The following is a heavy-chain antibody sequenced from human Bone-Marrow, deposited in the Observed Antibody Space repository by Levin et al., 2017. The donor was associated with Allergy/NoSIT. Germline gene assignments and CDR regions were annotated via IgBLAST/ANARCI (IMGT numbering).Heavy chain of an antibody. CDR1: GFTFSNYP. D-gene: IGHD3-16*01. CDR2: ISYDDGANQ. Sequence: SCVASGFTFSNYPIHWIRQAPGKGLEWVAVISYDDGANQYYADCVKGRFTISRDNSENTLYLQMNSLTTEDTAVYYCARAGGVAGTDNWFDPWGQGTLVTVSS. J-gene: IGHJ5*02. CDR3: ARAGGVAGTDNWFDP. V-gene: IGHV3-30-3*01.